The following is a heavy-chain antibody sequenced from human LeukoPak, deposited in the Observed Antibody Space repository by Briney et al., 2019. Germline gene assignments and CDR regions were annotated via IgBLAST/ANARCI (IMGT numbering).Heavy chain of an antibody. J-gene: IGHJ6*03. Sequence: GGSLRLSCADSGFSFSTYSMNWVRQAPGKGLEWVSSISTLSSYIYYADSVKGRFTISRDNAKNTLYLQMNSPRAEDTAVYYCATCSSATCRYYYYYMDVWGKGTTVTVSS. CDR3: ATCSSATCRYYYYYMDV. V-gene: IGHV3-21*06. CDR2: ISTLSSYI. CDR1: GFSFSTYS. D-gene: IGHD2-2*01.